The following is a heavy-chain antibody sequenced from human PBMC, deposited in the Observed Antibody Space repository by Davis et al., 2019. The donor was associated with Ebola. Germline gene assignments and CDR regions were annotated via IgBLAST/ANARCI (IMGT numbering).Heavy chain of an antibody. CDR3: ARDRRSSARGAGMDV. J-gene: IGHJ6*02. V-gene: IGHV3-33*01. D-gene: IGHD6-6*01. CDR1: GFTFSSYG. Sequence: PGGSLRLSCAASGFTFSSYGMHWVRQAPGKGLEWVAVIWYDGSNKYYADSVKGRFTISRDNSKNTLYLQMNSLRAEDTAVYYCARDRRSSARGAGMDVWGQGTTVTVSS. CDR2: IWYDGSNK.